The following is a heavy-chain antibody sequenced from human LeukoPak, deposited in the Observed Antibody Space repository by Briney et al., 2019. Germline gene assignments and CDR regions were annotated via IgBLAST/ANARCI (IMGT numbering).Heavy chain of an antibody. Sequence: PGRSLRLSCAASGFTFSSYWMSWVRQAPGKGLEWVANIKQDGSEKYYVDSVKGRFTISRDNAKNSLYLQMNSLRAEDTAVYYCARGGYSYTTSHPYWGQGTLVTVSS. CDR3: ARGGYSYTTSHPY. CDR1: GFTFSSYW. CDR2: IKQDGSEK. V-gene: IGHV3-7*01. D-gene: IGHD5-18*01. J-gene: IGHJ4*02.